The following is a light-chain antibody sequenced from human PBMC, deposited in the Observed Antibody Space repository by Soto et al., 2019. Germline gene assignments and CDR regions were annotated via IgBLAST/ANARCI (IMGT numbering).Light chain of an antibody. J-gene: IGLJ3*02. CDR3: SSDTNNDAWV. CDR2: EVT. V-gene: IGLV2-14*01. CDR1: SSDVGGYHY. Sequence: QSALTQPASVSGSPGQSITISCTGTSSDVGGYHYVSWYQQHPGKAPKLMIYEVTNRPSGISNRFSGSKSGNTASLTISGLQAEDEADYYFSSDTNNDAWVFGGGTKLTVL.